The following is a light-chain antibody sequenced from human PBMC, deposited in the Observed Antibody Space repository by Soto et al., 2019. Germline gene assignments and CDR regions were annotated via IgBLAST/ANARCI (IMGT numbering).Light chain of an antibody. Sequence: QPVLTQSPSASASLGASVKLTCTLNSGHANYAIAWHQQQPEKGPRYLMKVNSDGSHNKGDGIPDRFSGSSSGAERYLTISSLQSDDEADYYCQTWDTGIQVFGGGTKVTVL. CDR1: SGHANYA. J-gene: IGLJ3*02. CDR3: QTWDTGIQV. CDR2: VNSDGSH. V-gene: IGLV4-69*01.